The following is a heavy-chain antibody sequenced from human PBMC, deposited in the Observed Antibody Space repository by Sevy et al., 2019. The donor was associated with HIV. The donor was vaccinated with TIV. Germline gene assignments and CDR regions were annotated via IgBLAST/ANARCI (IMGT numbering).Heavy chain of an antibody. CDR1: GFTFSSYA. V-gene: IGHV3-23*01. CDR2: ISGSGGST. D-gene: IGHD6-19*01. CDR3: AKGLQWLVRGRVDY. Sequence: GGSLRLSCAASGFTFSSYAMSWVRQAPGKGLEWVSAISGSGGSTYYADSVKGRFTISRDNSKNTLYLQMNSLRAEDMAVYYCAKGLQWLVRGRVDYWGQGTLVTVSS. J-gene: IGHJ4*02.